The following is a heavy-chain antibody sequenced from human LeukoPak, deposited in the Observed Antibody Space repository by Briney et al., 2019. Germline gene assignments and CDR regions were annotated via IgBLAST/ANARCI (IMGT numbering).Heavy chain of an antibody. Sequence: ASVKVSCKASGYTFTSYDINWVRQATGQGLEWMGWMNPNSGNTGYAQKFQGRVTITRNTSISTAYMELSSLRSEDTAVYYCARVPPREYCSSTSCYLHFDYWGQGTLVTVSS. V-gene: IGHV1-8*03. D-gene: IGHD2-2*01. CDR2: MNPNSGNT. CDR3: ARVPPREYCSSTSCYLHFDY. CDR1: GYTFTSYD. J-gene: IGHJ4*02.